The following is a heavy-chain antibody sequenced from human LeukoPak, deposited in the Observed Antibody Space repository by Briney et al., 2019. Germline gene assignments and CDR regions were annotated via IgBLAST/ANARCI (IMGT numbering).Heavy chain of an antibody. D-gene: IGHD3-10*01. J-gene: IGHJ4*02. CDR1: GFTFSSYS. V-gene: IGHV3-21*01. CDR3: ASELLWFGELYLDY. Sequence: GGSLRLSCAASGFTFSSYSMNWVRQAPGQGLEWVSSISSSSSYIYYADSVKGRFTISRDNAKNSLYLQMNSLRAEDTAVYYCASELLWFGELYLDYWGQGTLVTVSS. CDR2: ISSSSSYI.